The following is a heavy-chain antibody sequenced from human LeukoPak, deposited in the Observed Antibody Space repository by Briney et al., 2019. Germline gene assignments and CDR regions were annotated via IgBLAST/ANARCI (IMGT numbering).Heavy chain of an antibody. Sequence: PGGSLRLSCAASGFTFSSYSMNWVRQAPGKGLEWVSSISSSSSYIYYADSVKGRFTISRDNAKNTLYLQMGSLRAEDMAVYYCARGAVPEGDYFDYWGQGTLVTVSS. J-gene: IGHJ4*02. CDR1: GFTFSSYS. V-gene: IGHV3-21*01. CDR2: ISSSSSYI. CDR3: ARGAVPEGDYFDY. D-gene: IGHD1-14*01.